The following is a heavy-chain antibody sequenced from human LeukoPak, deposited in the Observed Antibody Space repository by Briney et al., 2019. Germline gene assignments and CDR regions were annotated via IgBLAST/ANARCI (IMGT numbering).Heavy chain of an antibody. J-gene: IGHJ3*02. CDR2: ISDSGSTI. CDR1: XFTFRGYE. Sequence: GESLRLSCAASXFTFRGYEMNWVRQPPGKGLEWVSYISDSGSTIYYADSVKGRFTISRDNAKNSLYLQMNSARAEDTALYYCARQSKSGNRRRAFDIWGQGTMVTVSS. D-gene: IGHD5-12*01. CDR3: ARQSKSGNRRRAFDI. V-gene: IGHV3-48*03.